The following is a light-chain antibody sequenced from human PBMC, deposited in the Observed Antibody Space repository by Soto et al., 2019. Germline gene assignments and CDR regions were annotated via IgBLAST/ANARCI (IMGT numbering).Light chain of an antibody. CDR1: NSNIGTNT. CDR3: AAWDDSLGAYV. J-gene: IGLJ1*01. V-gene: IGLV1-44*01. Sequence: QSALTQPPSAFATPGQRVTISCSGSNSNIGTNTVNWYQQLPGTAPRLLIYTNNQRPSGVPQRFSGSKTGTSASLAIGGLQSEDGADYYCAAWDDSLGAYVFGTGTKVTVL. CDR2: TNN.